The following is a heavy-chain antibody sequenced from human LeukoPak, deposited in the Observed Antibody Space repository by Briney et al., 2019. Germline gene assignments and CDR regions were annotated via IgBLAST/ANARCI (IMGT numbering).Heavy chain of an antibody. CDR1: GFTFSNYD. CDR2: IGTAGDP. CDR3: ARGSAIVGATGYYNGMDV. D-gene: IGHD1-26*01. Sequence: PGGSLRLSCAASGFTFSNYDIHWVRQATGKGLEWVSGIGTAGDPYYTGSVKGRFTISRENAKNSLYLQMNSLRAGDTAVYYCARGSAIVGATGYYNGMDVWGQGTTVTASS. V-gene: IGHV3-13*05. J-gene: IGHJ6*02.